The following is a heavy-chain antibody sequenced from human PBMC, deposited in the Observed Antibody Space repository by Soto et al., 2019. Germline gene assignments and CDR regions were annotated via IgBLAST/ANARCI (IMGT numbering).Heavy chain of an antibody. D-gene: IGHD3-10*01. CDR1: GDFIRGYPYF. J-gene: IGHJ4*02. V-gene: IGHV4-39*01. CDR3: VRHGREFSGPGSYVLFES. Sequence: SETLYLTCTVSGDFIRGYPYFWCWIRQPPGKALAWIGNMFFRGNTYYNPSLKSRVSVVVDTSKNQFSLRLSSMTAADTAVYYCVRHGREFSGPGSYVLFESWGQGIMGNVSP. CDR2: MFFRGNT.